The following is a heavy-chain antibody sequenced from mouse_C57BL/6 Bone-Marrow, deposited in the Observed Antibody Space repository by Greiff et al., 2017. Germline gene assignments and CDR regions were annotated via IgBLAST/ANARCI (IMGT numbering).Heavy chain of an antibody. Sequence: QVQLKQSGAELARPGASVKLSCKASGYTFTSYGISWVKQRTGQGLEWIGEIYPRSGNTYYNEKFKGKATLTADKSSSTAYMELRSLTSEDSAVYFCARRGSLLWFAYWGQGTLVTVSA. CDR1: GYTFTSYG. J-gene: IGHJ3*01. CDR3: ARRGSLLWFAY. CDR2: IYPRSGNT. D-gene: IGHD2-1*01. V-gene: IGHV1-81*01.